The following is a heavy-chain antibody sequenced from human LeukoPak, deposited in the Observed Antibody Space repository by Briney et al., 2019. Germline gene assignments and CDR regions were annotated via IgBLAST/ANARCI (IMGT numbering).Heavy chain of an antibody. CDR3: AKEGGGSDWLSFNR. Sequence: GGSLRLSCAASGFTFSSYSMNWVRQAPGKGLEWVAVISIDGSNQHYEDSVEGRFTISRDSSKNTLHLQMNSLRAEDTAVYYCAKEGGGSDWLSFNRWGPGTLVTVSS. CDR2: ISIDGSNQ. J-gene: IGHJ5*02. D-gene: IGHD3-9*01. V-gene: IGHV3-30*18. CDR1: GFTFSSYS.